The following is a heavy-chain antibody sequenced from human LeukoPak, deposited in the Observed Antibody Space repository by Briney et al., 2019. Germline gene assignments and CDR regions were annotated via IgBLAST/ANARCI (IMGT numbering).Heavy chain of an antibody. CDR1: GFTFSSYA. D-gene: IGHD1-1*01. Sequence: GGSLRLSCAASGFTFSSYAMSWVRQAPGKGLEWVSAISGSGGSTYYADSVKGRFTISTDNSKNTLYLQMNSLRTEDTALYYCAKGLERESRLDSWGQGTLVTVSS. CDR2: ISGSGGST. CDR3: AKGLERESRLDS. V-gene: IGHV3-23*01. J-gene: IGHJ4*02.